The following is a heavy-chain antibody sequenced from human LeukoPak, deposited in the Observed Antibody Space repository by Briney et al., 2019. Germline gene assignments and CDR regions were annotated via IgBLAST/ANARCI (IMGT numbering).Heavy chain of an antibody. CDR2: IYYSGST. Sequence: SETLSLTCTVSGGSISSSNYYWGWVRQPPGKGLEWIGSIYYSGSTYYNPSLKSRVTISVDTSKTQFSLKLSSVTAADTAVYYCASSITMVRGIIALNFDYWGQGTLVTVSS. D-gene: IGHD3-10*01. J-gene: IGHJ4*02. CDR1: GGSISSSNYY. V-gene: IGHV4-39*01. CDR3: ASSITMVRGIIALNFDY.